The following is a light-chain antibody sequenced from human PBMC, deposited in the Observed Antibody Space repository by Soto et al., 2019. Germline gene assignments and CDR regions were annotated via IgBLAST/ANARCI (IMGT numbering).Light chain of an antibody. CDR3: QQYVSTPWT. CDR2: GAS. J-gene: IGKJ1*01. Sequence: EIMLKQSPGTPSLSPGESATLSCLASQSVGNDYLAWYQQKPGQAPRLLIYGASSRAPGIPDRFSGSGSGTDFALTISRLEPEDIAVYSCQQYVSTPWTFGQGTKVDI. V-gene: IGKV3-20*01. CDR1: QSVGNDY.